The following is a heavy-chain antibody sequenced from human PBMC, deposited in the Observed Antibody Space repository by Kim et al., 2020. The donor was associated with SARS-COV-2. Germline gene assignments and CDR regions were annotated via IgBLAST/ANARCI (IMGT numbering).Heavy chain of an antibody. V-gene: IGHV4-59*01. CDR1: GGSISSYY. J-gene: IGHJ4*02. D-gene: IGHD2-2*01. CDR2: IYYSGST. CDR3: ARMCSSTSCTTPGLFDY. Sequence: SETLSLTCTFSGGSISSYYWSWIRQPPGKGLEWIGYIYYSGSTNYNPSLKSRVTISVDTSKNQFSLKLSSVTAADTAVYYCARMCSSTSCTTPGLFDYWGQGTLVTVSS.